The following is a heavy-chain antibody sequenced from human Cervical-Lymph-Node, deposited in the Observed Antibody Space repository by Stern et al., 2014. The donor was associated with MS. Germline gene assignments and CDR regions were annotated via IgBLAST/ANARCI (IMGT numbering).Heavy chain of an antibody. J-gene: IGHJ4*02. V-gene: IGHV3-23*04. CDR3: AKEARGLFYFDT. CDR2: ISGGSTGT. CDR1: GFTFSSNV. Sequence: EVHLVESGGDLVQPGGSMRLSCAASGFTFSSNVMSWVRQAPGKGLEWVSAISGGSTGTYYADSVKGRFTISRDNSKNTVFLQMNSLRAEDTAVYFCAKEARGLFYFDTWGQGTLVTVSS.